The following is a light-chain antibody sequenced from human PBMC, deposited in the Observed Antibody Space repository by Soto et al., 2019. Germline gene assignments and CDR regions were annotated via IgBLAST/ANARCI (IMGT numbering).Light chain of an antibody. CDR3: QKYNSAPLR. CDR2: GAS. CDR1: QDIRNY. J-gene: IGKJ3*01. Sequence: DIQMTQSPSSLSASVGDRVTITCRASQDIRNYLAWYQQKPGKVPKLLIYGASTLHPGVPSRFSGSGSGTDFTLTISSLQPEDVASYYCQKYNSAPLRFGPGTKVDIK. V-gene: IGKV1-27*01.